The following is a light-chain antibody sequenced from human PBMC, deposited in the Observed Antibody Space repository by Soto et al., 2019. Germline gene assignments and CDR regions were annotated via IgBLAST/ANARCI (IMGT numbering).Light chain of an antibody. V-gene: IGKV1-8*01. CDR2: AAS. Sequence: AIRMTQSPSSFSASTGDRVTITCRASQGISSYLAWYQQKPGKAPKLLIYAASTLQSGVPSRFSGSGSGIDFTLTISCLQYEDFATYYCQQYYSYPRTFGQGTKV. J-gene: IGKJ1*01. CDR3: QQYYSYPRT. CDR1: QGISSY.